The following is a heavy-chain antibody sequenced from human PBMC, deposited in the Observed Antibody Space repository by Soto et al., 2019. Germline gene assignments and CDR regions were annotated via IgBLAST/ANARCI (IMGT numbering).Heavy chain of an antibody. Sequence: QVQLVESGGGVVQPGRSLRISCAASGFSFSSYGMHWVRQAPGKGLEWVAMISYDGTDEYYADSVKSRFTISRDNSKNAVYLQMNSLRAEDTAVFYCAKQEYDWNDHFVYGGQGTLVTVSS. J-gene: IGHJ4*02. CDR3: AKQEYDWNDHFVY. CDR2: ISYDGTDE. D-gene: IGHD1-20*01. CDR1: GFSFSSYG. V-gene: IGHV3-30*18.